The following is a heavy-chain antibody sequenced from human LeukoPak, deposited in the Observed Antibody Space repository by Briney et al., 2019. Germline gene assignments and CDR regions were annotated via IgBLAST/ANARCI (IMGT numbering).Heavy chain of an antibody. CDR2: INHSGST. V-gene: IGHV4-34*01. CDR3: ASVRDYDILTGAGDNFDY. Sequence: SETLSLTCAVYGGSFSGYYWSWIRQPPGKGLEWIGEINHSGSTNYNPSLKSRVTISVDTSKNQFSLKLSSVTAADTAVYYCASVRDYDILTGAGDNFDYWGQGTLVTVSS. J-gene: IGHJ4*02. CDR1: GGSFSGYY. D-gene: IGHD3-9*01.